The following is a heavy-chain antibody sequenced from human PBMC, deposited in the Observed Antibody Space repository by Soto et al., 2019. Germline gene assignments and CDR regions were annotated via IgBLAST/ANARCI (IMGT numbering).Heavy chain of an antibody. D-gene: IGHD2-2*01. Sequence: GGSLRLSCAASGFILSDHYMDWVRQAPGKGLEWVGRTRNKANNYITDYAASVKGRFTISRDGSKNSLYLQMNSLKTEDTAVYYCARSTSMDYWGQGTLVTVSS. CDR1: GFILSDHY. CDR3: ARSTSMDY. CDR2: TRNKANNYIT. V-gene: IGHV3-72*01. J-gene: IGHJ4*02.